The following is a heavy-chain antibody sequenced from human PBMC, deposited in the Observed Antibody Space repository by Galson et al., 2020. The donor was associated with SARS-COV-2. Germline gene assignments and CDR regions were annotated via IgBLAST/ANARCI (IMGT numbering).Heavy chain of an antibody. D-gene: IGHD3-22*01. CDR2: IYHSGST. J-gene: IGHJ3*02. Sequence: SETLSLTCTVSGYSISSGYYWGWIRQPPGKGLEWIGSIYHSGSTYYNPSLKSRVTISVDTSKNQFSLKLSSVTAADTAVYYCAREPGDLYYYDSSGYYGSAFDIWGQGTMVTVSS. V-gene: IGHV4-38-2*02. CDR3: AREPGDLYYYDSSGYYGSAFDI. CDR1: GYSISSGYY.